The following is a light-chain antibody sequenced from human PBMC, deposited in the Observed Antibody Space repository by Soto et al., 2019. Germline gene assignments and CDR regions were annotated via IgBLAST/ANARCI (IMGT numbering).Light chain of an antibody. J-gene: IGLJ3*02. CDR1: TSDVGAYNH. Sequence: QSALTQPASVSGSLGQSITISCTGTTSDVGAYNHVSWYQQHPGKAPQLVIYDVTNRPSGVSNRVSGSKSGNTASLTISGLQAEDEDDYYCSSYTSSSTLVFGGGTKVTVL. CDR3: SSYTSSSTLV. V-gene: IGLV2-14*03. CDR2: DVT.